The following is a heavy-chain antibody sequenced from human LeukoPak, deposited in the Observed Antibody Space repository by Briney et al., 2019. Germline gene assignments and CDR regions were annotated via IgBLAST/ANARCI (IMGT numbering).Heavy chain of an antibody. J-gene: IGHJ4*02. CDR3: ARKYYDVLTGYSIDY. Sequence: GASVKVSCKASGYTFTDYYIHWVRQAPGQGLEWMGWVDPNSGDTNYAQKFQGRVTMTRDTSISTAYMELSRLRSDDTAVYYCARKYYDVLTGYSIDYWGQGTLVTVSS. CDR2: VDPNSGDT. V-gene: IGHV1-2*02. CDR1: GYTFTDYY. D-gene: IGHD3-9*01.